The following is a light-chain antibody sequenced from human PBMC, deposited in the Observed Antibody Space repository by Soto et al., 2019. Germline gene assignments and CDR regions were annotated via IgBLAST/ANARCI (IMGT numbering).Light chain of an antibody. V-gene: IGKV1-5*03. J-gene: IGKJ1*01. CDR1: QSISSW. CDR3: QQYNSYWT. CDR2: EAS. Sequence: DIQMTQSPSTLSASVGDRVTITCRASQSISSWWAWYQQKPGKAPKLLNYEASSLESGVPSRFSVSGSGTEFTLTISSLQPDDFATYYCQQYNSYWTFGQGTKVEIK.